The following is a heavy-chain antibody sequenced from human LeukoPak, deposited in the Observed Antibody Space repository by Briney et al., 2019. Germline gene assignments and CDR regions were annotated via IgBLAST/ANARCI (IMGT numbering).Heavy chain of an antibody. V-gene: IGHV3-11*01. CDR2: ISSSGSTI. J-gene: IGHJ4*02. CDR1: GFTFSDYY. Sequence: GGSLRLSCAASGFTFSDYYMSWIRQAPGKGLEWVPYISSSGSTIYYADSVKGRFTISRDNAKNSLYLQMNSLRAEDTAVYYCARDIGYVDTAIRYWGQGTLVTVSS. CDR3: ARDIGYVDTAIRY. D-gene: IGHD5-18*01.